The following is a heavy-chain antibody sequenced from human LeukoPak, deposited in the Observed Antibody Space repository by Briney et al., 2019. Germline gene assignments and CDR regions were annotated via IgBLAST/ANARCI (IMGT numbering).Heavy chain of an antibody. J-gene: IGHJ4*02. V-gene: IGHV3-23*01. CDR3: AKDRDSSRRGVDY. CDR2: ISASGATT. CDR1: GFTFSSYA. D-gene: IGHD2-21*02. Sequence: GGSLRLSCAASGFTFSSYAVSWVRQAPGKGLEWVSAISASGATTYYADSVKGRFTISRDISKNTLYLQMNSLRADDTAVYYCAKDRDSSRRGVDYWGQGTLVTVSS.